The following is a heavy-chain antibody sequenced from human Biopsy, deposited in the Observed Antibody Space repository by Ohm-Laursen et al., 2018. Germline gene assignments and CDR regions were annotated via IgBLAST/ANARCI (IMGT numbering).Heavy chain of an antibody. Sequence: SDTLSPICTVSGVSINGGRYYWNWIRHHPGKGLEWIGNIFYSANTYYNPSLKSRVTISVDTSKNQFSLKLSSVTAADTAVYYCARLGSGDYFPTFFDFWGQGALVTVSS. J-gene: IGHJ4*02. V-gene: IGHV4-31*03. CDR3: ARLGSGDYFPTFFDF. D-gene: IGHD5-12*01. CDR2: IFYSANT. CDR1: GVSINGGRYY.